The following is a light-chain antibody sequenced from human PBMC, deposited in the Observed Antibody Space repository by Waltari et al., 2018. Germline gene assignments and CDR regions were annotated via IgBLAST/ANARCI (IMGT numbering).Light chain of an antibody. V-gene: IGKV4-1*01. CDR3: HQYYITPLT. CDR2: WAS. CDR1: QSVFYSSNNKDY. Sequence: DIVMTQSPDSLAVSLGERASVNCKSSQSVFYSSNNKDYLAWYQQKPGQPPKLLIYWASTRVSGVPARFSGSGSGTDFTLTISSLQAEDVAVYYCHQYYITPLTFGGGTKVEIK. J-gene: IGKJ4*01.